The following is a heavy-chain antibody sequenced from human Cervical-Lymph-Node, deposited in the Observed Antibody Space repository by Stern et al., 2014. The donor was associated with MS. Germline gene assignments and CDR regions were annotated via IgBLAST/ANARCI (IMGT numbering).Heavy chain of an antibody. D-gene: IGHD4-11*01. J-gene: IGHJ6*02. CDR3: ARDRSVTYYYYYGMDV. CDR1: GGSVSSGSYY. V-gene: IGHV4-61*01. CDR2: IYYSGST. Sequence: QVQLQESGPGLVKPSETLSLTCTVSGGSVSSGSYYWSWIRQPPGKGLEWIGDIYYSGSTNYNPSLKSRVTISVDTSKNQFSLKLSSVTAADTAVYYCARDRSVTYYYYYGMDVWGQGTTVTVSS.